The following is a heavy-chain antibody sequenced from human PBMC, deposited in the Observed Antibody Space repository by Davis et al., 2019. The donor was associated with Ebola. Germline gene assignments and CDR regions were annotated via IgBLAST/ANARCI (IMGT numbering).Heavy chain of an antibody. CDR2: IKQDGSEK. J-gene: IGHJ6*03. CDR1: GFTFSSYW. Sequence: GGSLRLSRAASGFTFSSYWMSWVRQAPGKGLEWVANIKQDGSEKYYVDSVKGRFTISRDNAKNSLYLQMNSLRAEDTAVYYCARADGEPAAFYYYYYMDVWGKGTTVTVSS. D-gene: IGHD2-2*01. V-gene: IGHV3-7*03. CDR3: ARADGEPAAFYYYYYMDV.